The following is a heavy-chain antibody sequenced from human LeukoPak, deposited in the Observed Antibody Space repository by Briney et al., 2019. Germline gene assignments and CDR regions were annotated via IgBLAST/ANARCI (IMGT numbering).Heavy chain of an antibody. J-gene: IGHJ4*02. CDR2: IYYSGST. CDR3: ARAMLYYYGSGSYWGTFDY. Sequence: PSETLSLTCTVSGGSISSYYWSWIRQPPGKGLEWIGYIYYSGSTNYKPSLKSRVTISVDTSKNQFSLKLSSVTAADTAVYYCARAMLYYYGSGSYWGTFDYWGQGTLVTVSS. D-gene: IGHD3-10*01. CDR1: GGSISSYY. V-gene: IGHV4-59*01.